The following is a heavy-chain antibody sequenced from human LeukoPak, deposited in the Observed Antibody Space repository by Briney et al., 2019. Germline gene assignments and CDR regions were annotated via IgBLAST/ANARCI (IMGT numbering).Heavy chain of an antibody. V-gene: IGHV3-23*01. J-gene: IGHJ4*02. Sequence: PGGSLRLSCAASGFTFSNFAMSWVRQAPGKGLEWVSVMSDSGGSTYYADSVKGRFTISRDNSKNTLYLQMNSLRAEDTAVYHCAKDPPGLYCSGGSCYSDYWGQGTLVTVSS. CDR1: GFTFSNFA. CDR2: MSDSGGST. D-gene: IGHD2-15*01. CDR3: AKDPPGLYCSGGSCYSDY.